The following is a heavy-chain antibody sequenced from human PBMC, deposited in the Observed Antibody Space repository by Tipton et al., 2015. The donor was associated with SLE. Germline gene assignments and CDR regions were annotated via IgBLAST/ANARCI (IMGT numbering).Heavy chain of an antibody. CDR3: ASYSSSYFDY. V-gene: IGHV4-39*07. CDR1: GGSISSSSYY. J-gene: IGHJ4*02. CDR2: IYYSGST. Sequence: TLSLTCTVSGGSISSSSYYWGWIRQPPGKGLEWIGSIYYSGSTYYNPSLKSRVTISVDTSKNQFSLRLSSVTAADTAVYYCASYSSSYFDYWGQGTLVTVSS. D-gene: IGHD6-6*01.